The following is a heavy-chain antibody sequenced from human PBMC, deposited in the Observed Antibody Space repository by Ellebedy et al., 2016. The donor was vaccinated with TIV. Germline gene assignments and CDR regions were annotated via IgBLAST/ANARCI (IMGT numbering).Heavy chain of an antibody. V-gene: IGHV3-7*01. CDR1: GFTFSSYW. CDR3: ARDNLLSWFAGWFDP. D-gene: IGHD3-10*01. J-gene: IGHJ5*02. CDR2: IKQDGSEK. Sequence: GESLKISXAASGFTFSSYWMSWVRQAPGKGLEWVANIKQDGSEKYYVDSVKGRFTISRDNAKNSLYLQMNSLRAEDTAVYYCARDNLLSWFAGWFDPWGQGTLVTVSS.